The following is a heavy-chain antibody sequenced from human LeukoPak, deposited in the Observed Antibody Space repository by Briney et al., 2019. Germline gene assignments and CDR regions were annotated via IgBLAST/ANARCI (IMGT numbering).Heavy chain of an antibody. CDR2: FDPEDGET. CDR1: GYTLTELS. J-gene: IGHJ3*02. Sequence: ASVKVSCKVSGYTLTELSMHWVRQAPGKGLEWMGGFDPEDGETIYAQEFQGRVTMTEDTSTDTAYMELSSLRSEDTAVYYCATGDFWSGSIAFDIWGQGTMVTVSS. D-gene: IGHD3-3*01. V-gene: IGHV1-24*01. CDR3: ATGDFWSGSIAFDI.